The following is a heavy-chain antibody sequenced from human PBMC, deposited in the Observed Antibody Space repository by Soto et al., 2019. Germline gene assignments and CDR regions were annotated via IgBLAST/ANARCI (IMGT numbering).Heavy chain of an antibody. V-gene: IGHV3-53*02. J-gene: IGHJ6*02. CDR2: TFTGGST. CDR1: GFSVTTNY. CDR3: AKKPPSSIQGWAFCMDV. D-gene: IGHD1-26*01. Sequence: EVQLVETGGGLIQPGGSLRLSCLASGFSVTTNYIIWVRQPPGKGLEWVSTTFTGGSTHYADSVKGRFSISRDNSKNTVYLQMNNLRVEDTAVYYCAKKPPSSIQGWAFCMDVWGQGTTVSVSS.